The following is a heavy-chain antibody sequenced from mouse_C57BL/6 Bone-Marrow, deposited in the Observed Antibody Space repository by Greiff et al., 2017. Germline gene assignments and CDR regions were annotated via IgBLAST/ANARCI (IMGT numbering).Heavy chain of an antibody. CDR2: ISYDGSN. Sequence: EVHLVESGPGLVKPSQSLSLTCSVTGYSITSGYYWNWIRQFPGNKLEWMGYISYDGSNNYNPSLKNRISITRDTSKNQFFLKLNSVTTEDTATYYCAREDWDEGDYFDYWGQGTTLTVSS. CDR1: GYSITSGYY. CDR3: AREDWDEGDYFDY. D-gene: IGHD4-1*01. V-gene: IGHV3-6*01. J-gene: IGHJ2*01.